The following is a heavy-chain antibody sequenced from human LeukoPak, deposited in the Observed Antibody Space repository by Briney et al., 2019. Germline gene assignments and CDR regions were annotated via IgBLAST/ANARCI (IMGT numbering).Heavy chain of an antibody. CDR2: IYYSGST. Sequence: PSETLSLTCNVSGGSISSSSYYWGWIRQPPGKGLEWIGYIYYSGSTNYNPSLKSRVTIAVDTSKNKFSLNLSSVTAADTAVYYCASGRWGWYYDLWGRGTLVTVSS. CDR1: GGSISSSSYY. V-gene: IGHV4-61*05. CDR3: ASGRWGWYYDL. D-gene: IGHD7-27*01. J-gene: IGHJ2*01.